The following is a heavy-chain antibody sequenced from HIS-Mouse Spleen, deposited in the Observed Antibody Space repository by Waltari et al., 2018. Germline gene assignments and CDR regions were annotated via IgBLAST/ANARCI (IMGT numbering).Heavy chain of an antibody. J-gene: IGHJ4*02. Sequence: QVTLKESGPVLVKPTETLTLTCTVSGFSLSNARMGVSWIRQPPGKALEWLAHIFSNDEKSYSTSLKSRLTISKDTSKSQVVLTMTNMDPVDTATYYCARIRVLLSSSWYFDYWGQGTLVTVSS. CDR3: ARIRVLLSSSWYFDY. D-gene: IGHD6-13*01. CDR2: IFSNDEK. CDR1: GFSLSNARMG. V-gene: IGHV2-26*01.